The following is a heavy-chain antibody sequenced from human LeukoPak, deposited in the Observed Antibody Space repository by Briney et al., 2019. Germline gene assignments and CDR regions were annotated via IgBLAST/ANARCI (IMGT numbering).Heavy chain of an antibody. J-gene: IGHJ4*02. Sequence: GGSLRLSCAASGFTFINAWMAWVRQAPGKGLEWVGRIKAKAHGGTIEYAAPVKGRFTISRDDSKNTLYLQMNSLKTEDTAVYYCTRVYSSGWYVVDYWGQGTLVTVSS. D-gene: IGHD6-19*01. CDR2: IKAKAHGGTI. V-gene: IGHV3-15*01. CDR1: GFTFINAW. CDR3: TRVYSSGWYVVDY.